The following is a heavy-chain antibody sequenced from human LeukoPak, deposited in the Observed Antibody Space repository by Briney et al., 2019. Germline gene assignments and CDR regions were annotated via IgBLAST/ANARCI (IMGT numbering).Heavy chain of an antibody. Sequence: ASVKVSCKASGYTFNKYGISWVRQAPGQGLEWMGWITTYNGNTNYAQKVQGRVTMTTDTSASTVYMELRSLRPDDTAVYYCAKEPGGGMSGEFDCWGQGTLVTVSS. CDR1: GYTFNKYG. V-gene: IGHV1-18*01. J-gene: IGHJ4*02. CDR2: ITTYNGNT. D-gene: IGHD1-1*01. CDR3: AKEPGGGMSGEFDC.